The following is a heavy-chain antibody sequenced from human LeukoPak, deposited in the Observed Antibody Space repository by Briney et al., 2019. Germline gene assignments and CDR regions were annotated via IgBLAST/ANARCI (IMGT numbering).Heavy chain of an antibody. CDR1: GFTFSSYA. D-gene: IGHD3-22*01. CDR2: ISGSGGST. CDR3: AKDNFVTYYYDSSGYLPDY. Sequence: GGSLRLPCAASGFTFSSYAMSWVRQAPGKGLEWVSAISGSGGSTYYADSVKGRFTISRDNSKNTLYLQMNSLRAEDTAVYYCAKDNFVTYYYDSSGYLPDYWGQGTLVTVSS. J-gene: IGHJ4*02. V-gene: IGHV3-23*01.